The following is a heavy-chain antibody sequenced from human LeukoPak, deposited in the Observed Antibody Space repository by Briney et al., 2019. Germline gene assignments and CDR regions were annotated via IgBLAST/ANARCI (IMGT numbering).Heavy chain of an antibody. CDR1: GFTFSKYR. CDR3: ARDHNWGFDY. CDR2: ICKGDL. V-gene: IGHV3-48*04. J-gene: IGHJ4*02. D-gene: IGHD7-27*01. Sequence: GGSLSLSCEASGFTFSKYRVLCVRQARGGGREWVSYICKGDLFYADSAESRFTISRDNAKSSVYLQKNSLRADNTAVYYCARDHNWGFDYWGRGTLVSVSS.